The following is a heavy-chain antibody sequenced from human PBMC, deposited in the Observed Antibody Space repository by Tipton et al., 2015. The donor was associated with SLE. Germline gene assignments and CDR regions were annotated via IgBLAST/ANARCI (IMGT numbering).Heavy chain of an antibody. D-gene: IGHD6-13*01. Sequence: GLVKPSETLSLTCTVSGGSINPYYWHWIRQSPGKGLEGIGYIFYTGSTNYNPSLKSRVTMLVDTSKNQVSLRLTYVTAADTAIYYCARGASAAGTYFWGQGTLVTVSS. CDR2: IFYTGST. V-gene: IGHV4-59*01. CDR3: ARGASAAGTYF. J-gene: IGHJ4*02. CDR1: GGSINPYY.